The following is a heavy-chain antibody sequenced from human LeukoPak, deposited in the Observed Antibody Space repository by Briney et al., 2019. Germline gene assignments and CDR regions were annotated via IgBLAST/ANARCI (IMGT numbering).Heavy chain of an antibody. CDR3: ARHRPYSSGWRHFDY. Sequence: GESLKISCKGSGYSFSSYWIGWVRQMPGKGLEWMGIIYPGDSDTRYSPSFQGQVTISADKSVSTAYLQWSSLTASDTAMYYCARHRPYSSGWRHFDYWGQGTLVTVSS. J-gene: IGHJ4*02. CDR1: GYSFSSYW. V-gene: IGHV5-51*01. CDR2: IYPGDSDT. D-gene: IGHD6-19*01.